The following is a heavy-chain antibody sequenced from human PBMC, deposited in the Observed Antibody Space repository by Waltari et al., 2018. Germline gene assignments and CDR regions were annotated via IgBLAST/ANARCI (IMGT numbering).Heavy chain of an antibody. J-gene: IGHJ5*02. CDR1: GYRFTDNS. CDR3: ARVNNYYDSIGRDWFDP. V-gene: IGHV1-2*02. CDR2: INPNNGDT. Sequence: QVQLVQSGAEVKKPGASVKFSCKASGYRFTDNSIHLIRQAPGQGLEWMGWINPNNGDTIYAQKFQGRVTMTRDTSISTAYMELSGLRSDDTAMFYCARVNNYYDSIGRDWFDPWGQGTLVTVSS. D-gene: IGHD3-22*01.